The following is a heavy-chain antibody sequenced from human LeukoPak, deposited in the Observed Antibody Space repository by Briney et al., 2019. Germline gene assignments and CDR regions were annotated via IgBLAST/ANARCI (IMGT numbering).Heavy chain of an antibody. Sequence: SETLSLTCIVSGGSMSSYYWSWIRQPAGKGLEWIGRMYTDGSTNYNPSLKSRVTMSVDTSKNQFSLKLSSVTAADTAVYYCARVPSYYYGSGSYYTGWFDPWGQGTLVTVSS. CDR1: GGSMSSYY. CDR2: MYTDGST. CDR3: ARVPSYYYGSGSYYTGWFDP. D-gene: IGHD3-10*01. J-gene: IGHJ5*02. V-gene: IGHV4-4*07.